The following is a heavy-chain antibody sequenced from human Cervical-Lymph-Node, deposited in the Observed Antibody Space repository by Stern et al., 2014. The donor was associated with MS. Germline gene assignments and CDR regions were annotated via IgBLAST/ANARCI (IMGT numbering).Heavy chain of an antibody. CDR1: GDSISSYY. Sequence: VQLVESGPGLVKPSETLSLTCTVSGDSISSYYWSWIRQPPGKGLEWIGHVYYSGTTYYNPSLTGRVTISVEPSKKQFSLKLNSVTAADTAVYYCARLSTVVDYWGQGTLVTVSS. D-gene: IGHD4-23*01. CDR2: VYYSGTT. J-gene: IGHJ4*02. CDR3: ARLSTVVDY. V-gene: IGHV4-59*08.